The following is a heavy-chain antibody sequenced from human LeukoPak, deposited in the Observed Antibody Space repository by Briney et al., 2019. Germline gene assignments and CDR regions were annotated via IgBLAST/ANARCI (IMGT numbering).Heavy chain of an antibody. CDR2: INPNSGGT. V-gene: IGHV1-2*02. CDR1: GFTFSSYA. D-gene: IGHD6-13*01. J-gene: IGHJ4*02. CDR3: AIEPGYSSSWCYFDY. Sequence: PGRSLRLSCAASGFTFSSYAISWVRQAPGQGLEWMGWINPNSGGTNYARKFQGRVTMTRDTSISTAYMELSRLRSDDTAVYYCAIEPGYSSSWCYFDYWGQGTLVTVSS.